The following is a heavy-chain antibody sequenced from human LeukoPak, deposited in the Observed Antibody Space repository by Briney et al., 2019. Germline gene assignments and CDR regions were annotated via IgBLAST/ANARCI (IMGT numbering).Heavy chain of an antibody. CDR3: ARGSGDGYNPR. J-gene: IGHJ4*02. CDR1: GGTFSRYA. Sequence: SVKVSCKASGGTFSRYAISWVRQAPGQGLEWMGRIIPILGIANYAQKFQGRVTITADKSTSTAYMELSSLRSEDTAVYYCARGSGDGYNPRWGQGTLVTVSS. V-gene: IGHV1-69*04. CDR2: IIPILGIA. D-gene: IGHD5-24*01.